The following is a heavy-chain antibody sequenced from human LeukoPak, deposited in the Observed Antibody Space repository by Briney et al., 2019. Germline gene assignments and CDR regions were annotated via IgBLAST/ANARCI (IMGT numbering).Heavy chain of an antibody. Sequence: GGSLRLSCAASGFTFTTYSMIWVRQAPGKGLEWVSYISRSSSSAHYADSVKGRFTISRDNAKNSVYLQMNSLRAEDTAVYYCTRGSQWELLGSCDYWGQGTLVSVSS. CDR1: GFTFTTYS. D-gene: IGHD1-26*01. CDR3: TRGSQWELLGSCDY. CDR2: ISRSSSSA. V-gene: IGHV3-48*04. J-gene: IGHJ4*02.